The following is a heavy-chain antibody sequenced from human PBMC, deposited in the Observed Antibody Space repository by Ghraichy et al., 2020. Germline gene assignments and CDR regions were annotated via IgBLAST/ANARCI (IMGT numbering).Heavy chain of an antibody. CDR3: ARDFGDITVTTSYYYGMDV. CDR2: ISAYNGNT. D-gene: IGHD4-17*01. V-gene: IGHV1-18*01. CDR1: GYTFTSYG. Sequence: ASVKVSCKASGYTFTSYGISWVRQAPGQGLEWMGWISAYNGNTNYAQKLQGRVTMTTDTSTSTAYMELRSLRSDDTAVYYCARDFGDITVTTSYYYGMDVWGQGTTVTVSS. J-gene: IGHJ6*02.